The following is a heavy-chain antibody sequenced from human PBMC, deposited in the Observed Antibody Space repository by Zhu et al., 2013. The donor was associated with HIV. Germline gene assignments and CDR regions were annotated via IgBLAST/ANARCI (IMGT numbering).Heavy chain of an antibody. D-gene: IGHD3-9*01. CDR3: ARGGLRYFDWLDNDYYYGMDV. CDR1: GGTFSSYA. J-gene: IGHJ6*02. V-gene: IGHV1-69*01. CDR2: IIPIFGTA. Sequence: QVQLVQSGAEVKKPGSSVKVSCKASGGTFSSYAISWVRQAPGQGLEWMGGIIPIFGTANYAQKFQGRVTITADESTSTAYMELSSLRSEDTAVYYCARGGLRYFDWLDNDYYYGMDVWGQGTTVTVSS.